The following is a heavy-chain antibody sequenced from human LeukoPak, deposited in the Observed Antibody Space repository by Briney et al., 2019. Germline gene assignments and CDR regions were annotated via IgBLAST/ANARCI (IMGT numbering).Heavy chain of an antibody. CDR1: GDSVSSDSAA. D-gene: IGHD5-18*01. CDR3: GRKHGYSYGYYFDY. CDR2: TYYRSKWYN. Sequence: SQTLSLTCAISGDSVSSDSAAWNWIRQSPSRGLEWLGRTYYRSKWYNDYGVSVKSRITINPDTSKNQFSLQLNSVTPEDTAVYYCGRKHGYSYGYYFDYWGQGTLVTVSS. V-gene: IGHV6-1*01. J-gene: IGHJ4*02.